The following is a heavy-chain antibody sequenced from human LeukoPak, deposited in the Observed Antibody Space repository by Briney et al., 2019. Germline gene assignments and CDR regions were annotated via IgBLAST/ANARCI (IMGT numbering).Heavy chain of an antibody. D-gene: IGHD3-10*01. CDR2: INPNSGGT. V-gene: IGHV1-2*02. CDR3: ARGKTVLLWFGELCSFDP. Sequence: GASVKVSCKASGYTFTSYGISWVRQAPGQGLEWMGWINPNSGGTNYAQKFQGRVTMTRDTSISTAYMELSRLRSDDTAVYYCARGKTVLLWFGELCSFDPWGQGTLVTVSS. CDR1: GYTFTSYG. J-gene: IGHJ5*02.